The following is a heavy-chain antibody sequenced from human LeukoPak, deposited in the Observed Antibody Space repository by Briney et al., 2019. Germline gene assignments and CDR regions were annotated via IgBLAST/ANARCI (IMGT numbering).Heavy chain of an antibody. CDR3: VSPLMTGATLGY. Sequence: GGSLRLSCAAAGFIFSGSWMHWVRQAPGRGLVWVSRIDTDGRTTVYADSVKGRFTISRDNAKNMVYLQMNSLRAEDTAVYYCVSPLMTGATLGYWGQGTLVTVSS. CDR1: GFIFSGSW. V-gene: IGHV3-74*01. J-gene: IGHJ4*02. CDR2: IDTDGRTT. D-gene: IGHD1-26*01.